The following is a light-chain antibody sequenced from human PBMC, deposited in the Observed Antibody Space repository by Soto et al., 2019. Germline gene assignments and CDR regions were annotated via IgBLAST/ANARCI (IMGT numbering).Light chain of an antibody. CDR2: DVS. J-gene: IGLJ2*01. V-gene: IGLV2-14*01. Sequence: QSVLTQPASVSGSPGQSITISCTGTSSDVGGYNYVSWYQQHPGKAPKLMIYDVSNRPSGVSNRFSGSKSGNTASLTISGLQAEEEADYYCSSYTSSSVVFGGGTKHTVL. CDR3: SSYTSSSVV. CDR1: SSDVGGYNY.